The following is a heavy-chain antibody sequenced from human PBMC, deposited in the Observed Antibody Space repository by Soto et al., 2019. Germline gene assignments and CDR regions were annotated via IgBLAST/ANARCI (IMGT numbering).Heavy chain of an antibody. J-gene: IGHJ4*02. V-gene: IGHV1-69*01. CDR2: IIPVFGTA. D-gene: IGHD3-9*01. CDR1: GGTFSRYS. CDR3: ARSQNYDILTGFYTRGGNFDY. Sequence: QVQLVQSGAEVKKSGSSVKVSCKASGGTFSRYSISWVRQAPGQGLEWMGGIIPVFGTAKYAQKFQGRVTVTADESTTTVNMYLSSLRSEDTAVYYCARSQNYDILTGFYTRGGNFDYWGQGTLVTVSS.